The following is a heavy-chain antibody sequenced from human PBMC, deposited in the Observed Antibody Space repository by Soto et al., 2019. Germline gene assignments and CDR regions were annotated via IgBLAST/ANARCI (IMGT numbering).Heavy chain of an antibody. V-gene: IGHV3-48*02. J-gene: IGHJ3*01. D-gene: IGHD3-10*01. CDR1: GFTFSSYS. CDR2: ISTSTSTI. CDR3: ATDQSMLPSIIRGRPGGFDV. Sequence: EVQLVESGGGLVQPGGSLRLSCAASGFTFSSYSMNWVRQAPGQGLEWVSYISTSTSTIYYADSVKGRFTISRDNAENSLYLQMNSLRDEDTAVYYCATDQSMLPSIIRGRPGGFDVWGQGTLVTVSS.